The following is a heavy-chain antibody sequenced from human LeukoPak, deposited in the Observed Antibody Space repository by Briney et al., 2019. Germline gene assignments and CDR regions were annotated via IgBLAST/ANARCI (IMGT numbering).Heavy chain of an antibody. D-gene: IGHD2-8*01. Sequence: SETLSLTCAVYGGSFSGYYWSWIRQPPGKGLEWIGEINHSGSTNYNPSLKSRVTISVDTSKNQFSLKLSSVTAADTAVYYCARIYCTNGVCYSGFDYWGQGTLVTVSS. CDR1: GGSFSGYY. V-gene: IGHV4-34*01. J-gene: IGHJ4*02. CDR3: ARIYCTNGVCYSGFDY. CDR2: INHSGST.